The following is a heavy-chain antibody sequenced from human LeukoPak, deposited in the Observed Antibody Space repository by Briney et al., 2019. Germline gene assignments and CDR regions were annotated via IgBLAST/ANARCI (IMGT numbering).Heavy chain of an antibody. CDR3: ARDSGYCSGGSCQAAFDI. V-gene: IGHV1-69*13. J-gene: IGHJ3*02. D-gene: IGHD2-15*01. CDR1: GGSFSSYA. CDR2: IIPIFGTA. Sequence: GASVKVSCKASGGSFSSYAISWVRQAPGQGLEWMGGIIPIFGTANYAQKFQGRVTITADESTSTAYMELSSLRSEDTAVYYCARDSGYCSGGSCQAAFDIWGQGTMVTASS.